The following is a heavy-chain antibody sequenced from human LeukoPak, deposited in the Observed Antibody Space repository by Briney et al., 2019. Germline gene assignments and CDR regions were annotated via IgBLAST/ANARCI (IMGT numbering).Heavy chain of an antibody. CDR2: IYSTGST. CDR1: GGSISSDY. D-gene: IGHD6-13*01. Sequence: SETLSLTCTVSGGSISSDYWTWIRQPPGKRLEWIGYIYSTGSTNYNPSLKSRVSMSVDTSKNQFSLKFISVTAADTAVYYCARDVFIAAAGTNWFDPWGQGTLVTVSS. J-gene: IGHJ5*02. V-gene: IGHV4-59*12. CDR3: ARDVFIAAAGTNWFDP.